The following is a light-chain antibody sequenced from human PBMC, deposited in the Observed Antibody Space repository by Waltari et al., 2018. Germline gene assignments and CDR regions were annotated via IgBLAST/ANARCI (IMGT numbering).Light chain of an antibody. V-gene: IGLV1-44*01. CDR3: AVWDDSLSGPG. Sequence: QSVLTQPPSASGTPGQRVTISCSGSTSNIGSNTVNWYQQRPGTAPKLLISTNNQRPSGVPDRFSGSKSGTSASLAISGLQSEDEADYYCAVWDDSLSGPGFGGGTKVTVL. J-gene: IGLJ3*02. CDR1: TSNIGSNT. CDR2: TNN.